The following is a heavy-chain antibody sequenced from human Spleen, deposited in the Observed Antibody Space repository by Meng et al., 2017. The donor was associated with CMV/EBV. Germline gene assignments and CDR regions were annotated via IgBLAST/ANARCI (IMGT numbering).Heavy chain of an antibody. D-gene: IGHD3-3*01. V-gene: IGHV4-34*01. CDR1: SFSGYY. Sequence: SFSGYYWSWIRQPPGKGLEWIGEINHSGSTNYNPSLKSRVTISVDTSKNQFSLKLSSVTAADTAVYYCARRSIFGVVIHHHTEYFQHWGQGTLVTVSS. CDR3: ARRSIFGVVIHHHTEYFQH. CDR2: INHSGST. J-gene: IGHJ1*01.